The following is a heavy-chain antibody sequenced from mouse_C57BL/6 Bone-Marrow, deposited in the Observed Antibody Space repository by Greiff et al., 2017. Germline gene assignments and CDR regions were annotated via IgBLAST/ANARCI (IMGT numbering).Heavy chain of an antibody. V-gene: IGHV1-19*01. CDR3: ARPPYYCGSTYDFDN. J-gene: IGHJ2*01. CDR1: GYTFTDYY. CDR2: INPYNGGT. Sequence: EVQLQESGPVLVKPGASVKMSCKASGYTFTDYYMNWVKQSHGKSLEWIGVINPYNGGTSYNQKFKGKATLTVDKSSSTAYMELNSLTSEDSAVYYCARPPYYCGSTYDFDNWGQGTTLTVSA. D-gene: IGHD1-1*01.